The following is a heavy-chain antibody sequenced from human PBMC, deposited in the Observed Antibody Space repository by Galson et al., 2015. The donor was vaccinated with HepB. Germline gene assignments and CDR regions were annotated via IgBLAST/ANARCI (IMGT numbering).Heavy chain of an antibody. CDR1: GFTFSSYA. CDR3: AKDIGIAVAGTAGDY. V-gene: IGHV3-23*01. CDR2: ISGSGGST. Sequence: LRLSCAASGFTFSSYAMSWVRQAPGKGLEWVSAISGSGGSTYYADSVKGRFTISRDNSKNTLYLQMNSLRAEDTAVYYCAKDIGIAVAGTAGDYWGQGTLVTVSS. J-gene: IGHJ4*02. D-gene: IGHD6-19*01.